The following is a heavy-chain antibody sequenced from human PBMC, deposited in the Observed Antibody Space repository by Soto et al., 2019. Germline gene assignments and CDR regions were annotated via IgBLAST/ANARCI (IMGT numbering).Heavy chain of an antibody. CDR3: ARSGPPPGYSSGWKGFDP. CDR2: IYPGDSDT. D-gene: IGHD6-19*01. Sequence: GESLKISCKGSGYSFTSYWIGWVRQMPGKGLEWMGIIYPGDSDTRYSPSFQGQVTISADKSISTAYLQWSSLKASDTAMYYCARSGPPPGYSSGWKGFDPWGQGTLVTVSS. CDR1: GYSFTSYW. V-gene: IGHV5-51*01. J-gene: IGHJ5*02.